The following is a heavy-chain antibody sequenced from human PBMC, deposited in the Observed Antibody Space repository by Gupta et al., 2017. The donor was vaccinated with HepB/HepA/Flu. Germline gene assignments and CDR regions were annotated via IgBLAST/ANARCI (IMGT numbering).Heavy chain of an antibody. CDR3: VRTAPGTLGNGFYVDG. J-gene: IGHJ1*01. CDR1: GYSFISEG. CDR2: IRAHNGDT. D-gene: IGHD3-3*01. Sequence: QIQLLQSGSEVKKPGASVKVSCKASGYSFISEGVSWIRQAPGQGFEWMGWIRAHNGDTEYAQKFQGRVTMTTDTSTATAYMELRSLTSDDTAVDVCVRTAPGTLGNGFYVDGWGKGTLVPVSS. V-gene: IGHV1-18*01.